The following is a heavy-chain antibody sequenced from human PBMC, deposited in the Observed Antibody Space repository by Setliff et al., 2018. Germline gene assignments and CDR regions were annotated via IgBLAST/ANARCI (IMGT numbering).Heavy chain of an antibody. Sequence: PSETLSLTCNVSGDSISSTYHWGWIRQSPGKGLEWIGTIYHSGNTYYNPSLNSRLTISVDTSKNQFSLKLSSVTAADTAVYHCARGKTFFGAFIRAFDIWGQGRMVTVSS. J-gene: IGHJ3*02. CDR1: GDSISSTYH. CDR3: ARGKTFFGAFIRAFDI. CDR2: IYHSGNT. V-gene: IGHV4-38-2*02. D-gene: IGHD3-3*01.